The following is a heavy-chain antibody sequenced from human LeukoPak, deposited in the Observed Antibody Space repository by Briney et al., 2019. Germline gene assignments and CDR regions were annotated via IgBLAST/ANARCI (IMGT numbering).Heavy chain of an antibody. CDR1: GGSISSGGYS. V-gene: IGHV4-30-2*01. Sequence: PSQTLSLTCAVSGGSISSGGYSWSWIRQPPGRGLEWIGYIYHSGSTYYNPSLKSRVTRSVDGSKNQFYLKLSSVTAADTAVYYCARDTLAYCGGDCPNGAFDIWGQGTMVTVSS. CDR3: ARDTLAYCGGDCPNGAFDI. CDR2: IYHSGST. J-gene: IGHJ3*02. D-gene: IGHD2-21*02.